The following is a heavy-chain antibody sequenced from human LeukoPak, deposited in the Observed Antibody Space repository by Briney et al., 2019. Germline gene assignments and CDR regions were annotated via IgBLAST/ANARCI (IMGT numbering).Heavy chain of an antibody. J-gene: IGHJ4*02. V-gene: IGHV3-23*01. Sequence: GGSLRLSCAASGFTFSSYAMSWVRQAPGKGLEWVSAISGSGGSTYYADSVKGRFTISRDNAKNSLYLQMNSLRAEDTAVYYCARAGLHYDILTGYYSQDYYFDYWGQGTLVTVPS. D-gene: IGHD3-9*01. CDR3: ARAGLHYDILTGYYSQDYYFDY. CDR1: GFTFSSYA. CDR2: ISGSGGST.